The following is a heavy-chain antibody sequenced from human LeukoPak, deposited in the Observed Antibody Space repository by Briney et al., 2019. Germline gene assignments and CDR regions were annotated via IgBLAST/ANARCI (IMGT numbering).Heavy chain of an antibody. J-gene: IGHJ4*02. CDR3: ARQGIAVAAEQDY. CDR2: INPNSGGT. V-gene: IGHV1-2*06. D-gene: IGHD6-19*01. CDR1: GYTFTGYY. Sequence: ASVKVSCKASGYTFTGYYMHWVRQAPGQGLEWMGRINPNSGGTNYAQKFQGRVTMTRDTSISTAYMELRSLRSDDTAVYYCARQGIAVAAEQDYWGQGTLVTVSS.